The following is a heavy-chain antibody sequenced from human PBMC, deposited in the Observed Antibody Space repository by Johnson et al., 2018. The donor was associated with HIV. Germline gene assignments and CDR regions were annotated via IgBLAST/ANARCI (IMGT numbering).Heavy chain of an antibody. CDR3: ARRIRDIVVVPAADDAFDI. V-gene: IGHV3-30*04. CDR2: ISYDGSNK. CDR1: GFTFSSYA. Sequence: QVQLVESGGGVVQPGRSLRLSCAASGFTFSSYAMHWVRQAPGKGLEWVAVISYDGSNKYYADSVKGRFTISRDNAKNSLYLQMNSLRVEDTAVYYCARRIRDIVVVPAADDAFDIWGQGTMVTVSS. J-gene: IGHJ3*02. D-gene: IGHD2-2*01.